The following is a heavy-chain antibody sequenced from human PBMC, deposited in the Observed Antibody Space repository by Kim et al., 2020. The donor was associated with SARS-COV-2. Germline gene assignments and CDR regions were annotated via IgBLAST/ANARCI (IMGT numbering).Heavy chain of an antibody. V-gene: IGHV5-10-1*01. D-gene: IGHD3-9*01. CDR3: ARHRPVLRYFDWSYQKPSDY. CDR1: GYSFTSYW. CDR2: IDPSDSYT. J-gene: IGHJ4*02. Sequence: GESLKISCKGSGYSFTSYWISWVRQMPGKGLEWMGRIDPSDSYTNYSPSFQGHVTISADKSISTAYLQWSSLKASDTAMYYCARHRPVLRYFDWSYQKPSDYWGQGTLVTVSS.